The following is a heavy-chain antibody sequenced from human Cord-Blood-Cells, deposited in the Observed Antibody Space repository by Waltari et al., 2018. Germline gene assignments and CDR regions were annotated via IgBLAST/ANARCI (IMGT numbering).Heavy chain of an antibody. V-gene: IGHV3-7*05. CDR2: IKQDGSEK. J-gene: IGHJ4*02. CDR3: ARGLSPVDY. CDR1: GFTLSSYW. Sequence: EVQLVESGGGLVQPGGSLCLSCAASGFTLSSYWLSWVRQVPGKGLEWVANIKQDGSEKYYVDSVKGRFTISRDNAKNSLYLQMNSLRAEDTAVYYCARGLSPVDYWGQGTLVTVSS.